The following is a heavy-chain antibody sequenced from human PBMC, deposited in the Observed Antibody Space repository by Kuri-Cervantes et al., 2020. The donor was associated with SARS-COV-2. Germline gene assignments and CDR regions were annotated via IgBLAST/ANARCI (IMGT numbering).Heavy chain of an antibody. Sequence: ASVKVSCKAPAPTFPNYDINWVRQATGQGLEWVGWINPNSGGTNYAQKFQGRVTMTRDTSISTAYTELSRLRSDDTAVYYCARERREYQLLCDAFDILCQGTMVTVSS. CDR3: ARERREYQLLCDAFDI. J-gene: IGHJ3*02. V-gene: IGHV1-2*02. D-gene: IGHD2-2*01. CDR1: APTFPNYD. CDR2: INPNSGGT.